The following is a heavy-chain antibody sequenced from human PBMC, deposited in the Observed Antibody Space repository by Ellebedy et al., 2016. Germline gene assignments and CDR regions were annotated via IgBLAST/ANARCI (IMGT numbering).Heavy chain of an antibody. CDR3: ARVRDGMSGSPEDY. V-gene: IGHV3-21*01. CDR2: ISSSGSYI. Sequence: GESLKISXAASGFIFSSYSMNWVRQAPGKGLEWVSSISSSGSYIYYADSVKGRFTISRDNAKNSLYLQMNSLRAEDMAVYYCARVRDGMSGSPEDYWGQGTLVTVSS. CDR1: GFIFSSYS. J-gene: IGHJ4*02. D-gene: IGHD1-26*01.